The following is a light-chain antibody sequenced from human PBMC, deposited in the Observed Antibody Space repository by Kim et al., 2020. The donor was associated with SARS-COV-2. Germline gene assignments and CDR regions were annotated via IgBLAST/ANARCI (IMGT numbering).Light chain of an antibody. CDR2: NNR. J-gene: IGLJ3*02. CDR1: SANIGTNL. CDR3: ATFDDTLRGQV. Sequence: QTITIVCSGRSANIGTNLVCWYRQDPGTAPKLLRCNNRPRPSGVPDRFSGSQSGTSASLAIRGLRSEDEALYFCATFDDTLRGQVFGGGTQLTVL. V-gene: IGLV1-47*02.